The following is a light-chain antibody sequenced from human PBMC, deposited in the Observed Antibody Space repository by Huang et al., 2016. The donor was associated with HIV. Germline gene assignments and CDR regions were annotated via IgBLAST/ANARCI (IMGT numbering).Light chain of an antibody. CDR3: QQTYSTPRT. J-gene: IGKJ1*01. Sequence: DIQMTQSPPSLSASVGDRVTITCRASQSIATYLNWYQQQPGKAPTLLIYAAASLQSGVPARFSGSGSGTDFIRTINSLQPEDFATYYCQQTYSTPRTFGQGTKVEIK. CDR1: QSIATY. V-gene: IGKV1-39*01. CDR2: AAA.